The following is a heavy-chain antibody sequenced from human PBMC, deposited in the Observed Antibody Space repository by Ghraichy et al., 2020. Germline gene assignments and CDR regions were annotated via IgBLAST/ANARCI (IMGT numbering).Heavy chain of an antibody. CDR1: GYTFTSYY. V-gene: IGHV1-46*01. Sequence: ASVKVSCKASGYTFTSYYMHWVRQAPGQGLEWMGIINPSGGSTSYAQKFQGRVTMTRDTSTSTVYMELSSLRSEDTAVYYCASAKETYYYDSDHAFDIWGQGTMVTVSS. J-gene: IGHJ3*02. CDR2: INPSGGST. CDR3: ASAKETYYYDSDHAFDI. D-gene: IGHD3-22*01.